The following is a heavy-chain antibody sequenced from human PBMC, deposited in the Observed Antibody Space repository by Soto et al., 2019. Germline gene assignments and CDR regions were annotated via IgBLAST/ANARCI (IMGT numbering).Heavy chain of an antibody. V-gene: IGHV4-39*01. CDR2: IYYSGST. Sequence: PSETLSLTCTVSGGSISSSSYYWGWIRQPPGKGLEWIGSIYYSGSTYYNPSLKSRVTISVDTSKNQFSLKLSSVTAADTAVYYCASFTIFGVVISKYYFDYWGQRTLVTVSS. CDR3: ASFTIFGVVISKYYFDY. D-gene: IGHD3-3*01. J-gene: IGHJ4*02. CDR1: GGSISSSSYY.